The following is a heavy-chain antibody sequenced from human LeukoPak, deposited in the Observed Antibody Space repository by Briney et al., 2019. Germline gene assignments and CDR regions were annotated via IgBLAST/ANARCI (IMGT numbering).Heavy chain of an antibody. D-gene: IGHD2-21*01. J-gene: IGHJ4*02. CDR1: GFTFSSYA. CDR2: ISYDGSNK. Sequence: GGSLRLSCAASGFTFSSYAMHWVRQAPGKGLEWVAVISYDGSNKYYADSVKGRFTISRDNSKNTLYLQMNSLRAEDAAVYYCAKAPVTTCRGAYCYPFDYWGQGTLVTVSS. V-gene: IGHV3-30*04. CDR3: AKAPVTTCRGAYCYPFDY.